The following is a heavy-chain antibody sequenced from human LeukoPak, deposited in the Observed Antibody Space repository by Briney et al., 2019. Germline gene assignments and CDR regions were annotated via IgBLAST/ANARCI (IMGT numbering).Heavy chain of an antibody. CDR1: GGSISSYY. J-gene: IGHJ4*02. V-gene: IGHV4-59*01. CDR2: IYYSGST. CDR3: ARESVRWGASHYFDY. Sequence: SETLSLTCTVSGGSISSYYWSWIRQPPGKGREWIGYIYYSGSTNYNPSLKSRVTISVDTSKNQFSLKLSSVTAADTAVYYCARESVRWGASHYFDYWGQGTLVTVSS. D-gene: IGHD4-23*01.